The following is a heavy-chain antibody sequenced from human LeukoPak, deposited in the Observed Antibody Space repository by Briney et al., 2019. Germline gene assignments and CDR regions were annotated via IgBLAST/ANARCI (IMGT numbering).Heavy chain of an antibody. V-gene: IGHV3-15*07. Sequence: GGSLRLSCVASGFPFNNAWMNWVRQTPGKGLEWVGRIKSKTDGETTDYVAPVKGRFTISRDDSENTEYLQMNSLKTEDTATYYCANGPFWGQGTLVTVPS. J-gene: IGHJ4*02. CDR1: GFPFNNAW. D-gene: IGHD4/OR15-4a*01. CDR3: ANGPF. CDR2: IKSKTDGETT.